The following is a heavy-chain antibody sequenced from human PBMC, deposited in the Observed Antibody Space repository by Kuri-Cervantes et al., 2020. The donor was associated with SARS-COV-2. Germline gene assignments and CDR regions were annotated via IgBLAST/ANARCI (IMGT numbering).Heavy chain of an antibody. J-gene: IGHJ6*03. Sequence: SETLSLTCTVSGGSISSSSYYWGWIRQPPGKGLEWIGYIYYSGSTYYNPSLKSRVTISVDTSKNQFSLKLSSVTAADTAVYYCARSGDFWSGYYYMDVWGKGTTVTVSS. CDR2: IYYSGST. D-gene: IGHD3-3*01. V-gene: IGHV4-30-4*08. CDR3: ARSGDFWSGYYYMDV. CDR1: GGSISSSSYY.